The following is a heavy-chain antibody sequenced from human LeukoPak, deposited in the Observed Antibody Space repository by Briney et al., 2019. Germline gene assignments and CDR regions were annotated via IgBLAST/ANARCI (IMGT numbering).Heavy chain of an antibody. CDR3: LGSADRG. J-gene: IGHJ4*02. CDR1: GLTFSSHW. CDR2: INPDGSQT. V-gene: IGHV3-7*02. Sequence: GGSLRVSCADSGLTFSSHWKNWVRQAPGGKLEWVGNINPDGSQTYYVDSVKGRFTISRDNAKDSVYLQMNTLRVEDTAVYYCLGSADRGWGQGTLVTVSS. D-gene: IGHD6-25*01.